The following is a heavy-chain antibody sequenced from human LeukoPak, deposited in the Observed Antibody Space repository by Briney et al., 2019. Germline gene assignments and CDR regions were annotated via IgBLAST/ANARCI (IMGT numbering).Heavy chain of an antibody. Sequence: PGGSLRLSCGASGFTFGTYWMHWVRQAPGKGLEWVSSIGSSSSYIYYADSVKGRFTISRDNAKNSLYLQMNSLRAEDTAVYYRARHYDFWSGYRPNDAFDIWGQGTMVTVSS. CDR1: GFTFGTYW. D-gene: IGHD3-3*01. V-gene: IGHV3-21*01. CDR2: IGSSSSYI. J-gene: IGHJ3*02. CDR3: ARHYDFWSGYRPNDAFDI.